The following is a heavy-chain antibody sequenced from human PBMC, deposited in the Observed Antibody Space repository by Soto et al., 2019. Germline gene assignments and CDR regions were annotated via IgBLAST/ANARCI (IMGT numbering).Heavy chain of an antibody. CDR3: AKDGGSWDDYSNYDYYYYGMDV. Sequence: SLRLSCAASGFTFSSYGMHWVRQAPGKGLEWVAVISYDGSNKYYADSVKGRFTISRDNSKNTLYLQMNSLRAEDTAVYYCAKDGGSWDDYSNYDYYYYGMDVWGQGTTVTVSS. J-gene: IGHJ6*02. CDR2: ISYDGSNK. V-gene: IGHV3-30*18. CDR1: GFTFSSYG. D-gene: IGHD4-4*01.